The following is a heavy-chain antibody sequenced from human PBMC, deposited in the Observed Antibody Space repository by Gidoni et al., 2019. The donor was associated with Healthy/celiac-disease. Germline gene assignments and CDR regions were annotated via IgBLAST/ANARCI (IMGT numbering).Heavy chain of an antibody. V-gene: IGHV3-30*04. CDR2: SSYDDVNR. D-gene: IGHD1-1*01. Sequence: QVQLVESGGGVVQPGRSLRLSCAGSGFIFRTYAIHWVRQAPGRGLEWVALSSYDDVNRYYADSVKGRFSISRDNPRNTVYLEMDSLRVEDTALYYCAREVHASPNSDYFYFYMDVWGKGTTVTVSS. CDR3: AREVHASPNSDYFYFYMDV. CDR1: GFIFRTYA. J-gene: IGHJ6*03.